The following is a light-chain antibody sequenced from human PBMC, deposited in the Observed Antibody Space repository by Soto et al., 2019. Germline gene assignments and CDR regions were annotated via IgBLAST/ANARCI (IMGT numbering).Light chain of an antibody. CDR1: SRDVGGYNY. CDR2: EVN. Sequence: QSVLTQPPSASGSPGRSVAISCTGTSRDVGGYNYVSWYQQHPGKAPKLMIYEVNKRPSGVPDRFSGSTSGNTASLTVPGLQAEDEADYYCSSYAGSSNVFGTGTKVT. V-gene: IGLV2-8*01. CDR3: SSYAGSSNV. J-gene: IGLJ1*01.